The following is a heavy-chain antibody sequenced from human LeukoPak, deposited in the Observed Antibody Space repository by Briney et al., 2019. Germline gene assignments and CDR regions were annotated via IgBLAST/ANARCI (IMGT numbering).Heavy chain of an antibody. CDR3: ARGPGWLLRTFLGY. J-gene: IGHJ4*02. Sequence: ASVKVSCKASGYTFSNYAIHWVRQAPGQGLEWMGWINAGNGDTKYSQNLQGRVTITADESTSTAYMELSSLRSEDTAVYYCARGPGWLLRTFLGYWGQGTLVTVSS. V-gene: IGHV1-3*01. D-gene: IGHD3-22*01. CDR2: INAGNGDT. CDR1: GYTFSNYA.